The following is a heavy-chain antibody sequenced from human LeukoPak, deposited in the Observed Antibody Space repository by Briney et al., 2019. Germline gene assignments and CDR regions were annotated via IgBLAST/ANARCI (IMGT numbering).Heavy chain of an antibody. J-gene: IGHJ3*02. V-gene: IGHV1-2*02. CDR1: GYTFTGYY. D-gene: IGHD4-17*01. CDR2: INPNSGGT. CDR3: ARSTTVTELDAFDI. Sequence: GASVKVSCKASGYTFTGYYMHWVRQAPGQGLEWLGWINPNSGGTNYAQKFQGRVTMTRDTSIGTAYMELSRLRSDDTAVYYCARSTTVTELDAFDIWGQGTMVTVSS.